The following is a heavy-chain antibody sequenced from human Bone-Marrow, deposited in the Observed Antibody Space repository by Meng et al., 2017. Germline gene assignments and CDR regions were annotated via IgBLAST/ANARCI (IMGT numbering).Heavy chain of an antibody. Sequence: EVQMVESGGGLVQPGGSLRLSCVASGFTISTYWLHWVRQAPGKGLVWVARMNPGETTITHAGSVMGRFTISRDIARNTLHLQMNSLRAEDSALYFCVRDFGGESDFWGQGTLVTVSS. CDR2: MNPGETTI. CDR3: VRDFGGESDF. J-gene: IGHJ4*02. V-gene: IGHV3-74*03. CDR1: GFTISTYW. D-gene: IGHD3-10*01.